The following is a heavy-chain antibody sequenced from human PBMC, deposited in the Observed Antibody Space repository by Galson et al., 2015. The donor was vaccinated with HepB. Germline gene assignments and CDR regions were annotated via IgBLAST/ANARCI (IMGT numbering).Heavy chain of an antibody. Sequence: SVKASCKASGYTFTSYGISWVRQAPGQGLEWMGWISAYNGNTNYAQKLQGRVTMTTDTSTSTAYMELRSLRSDDTAVYYCAREGGEDFDWLFFYWGQGTLVTVSS. CDR3: AREGGEDFDWLFFY. J-gene: IGHJ4*02. CDR1: GYTFTSYG. CDR2: ISAYNGNT. V-gene: IGHV1-18*04. D-gene: IGHD3-9*01.